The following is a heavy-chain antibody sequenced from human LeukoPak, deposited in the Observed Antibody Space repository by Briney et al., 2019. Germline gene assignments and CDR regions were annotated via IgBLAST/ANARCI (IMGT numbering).Heavy chain of an antibody. CDR1: GYTFTSYY. D-gene: IGHD6-19*01. CDR2: INPSGGST. CDR3: ARLSRQWLDFDY. V-gene: IGHV1-46*01. J-gene: IGHJ4*02. Sequence: ASVKVSCKASGYTFTSYYMHWVRQAPGQGLEWMGIINPSGGSTSYAQKFQGRVTMTRDTSTSTVYMELSSLRSEDTAMYYCARLSRQWLDFDYWGQGTLVTVSS.